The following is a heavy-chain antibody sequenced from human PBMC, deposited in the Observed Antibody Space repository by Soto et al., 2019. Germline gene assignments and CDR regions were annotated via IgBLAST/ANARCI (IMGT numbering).Heavy chain of an antibody. CDR2: INHSGST. CDR3: ARGRDSSSSVLSVYYYSVMAV. CDR1: GGSFSGYY. V-gene: IGHV4-34*01. Sequence: SETLSLTCAVYGGSFSGYYWSWIRQPPGKGLEWIGEINHSGSTNYNPSLKSRVTISVDTSKNHFSLKLSSVAAADTAVYYCARGRDSSSSVLSVYYYSVMAVWGQGTTVTVSS. D-gene: IGHD6-6*01. J-gene: IGHJ6*02.